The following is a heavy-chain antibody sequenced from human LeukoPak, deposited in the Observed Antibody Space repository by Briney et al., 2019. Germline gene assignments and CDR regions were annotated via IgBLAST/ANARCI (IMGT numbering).Heavy chain of an antibody. CDR1: GYTFTSYG. Sequence: ASVKVSCKASGYTFTSYGISWVRQAPGRGLEWMGWISAYNGNTNYAQKLQGRVTMTTDTSTSTAYMELRSLRSDDTAVYYCARDRYYDSSGYYTVKTDYWGQGTLVTVSS. V-gene: IGHV1-18*01. J-gene: IGHJ4*02. CDR2: ISAYNGNT. D-gene: IGHD3-22*01. CDR3: ARDRYYDSSGYYTVKTDY.